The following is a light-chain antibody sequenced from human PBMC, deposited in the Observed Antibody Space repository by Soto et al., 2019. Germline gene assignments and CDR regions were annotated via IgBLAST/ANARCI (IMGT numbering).Light chain of an antibody. CDR1: QSISSR. CDR2: KAS. Sequence: DIQMTQSPFTLSASVGDRVTITCRASQSISSRLAWYQQKPGKAPNLLIYKASSLESGVPSRFSGSGSGTEFTLTISSLPPDDFATYYCQQYNSYPLTFGGGTKVEIK. CDR3: QQYNSYPLT. J-gene: IGKJ4*01. V-gene: IGKV1-5*03.